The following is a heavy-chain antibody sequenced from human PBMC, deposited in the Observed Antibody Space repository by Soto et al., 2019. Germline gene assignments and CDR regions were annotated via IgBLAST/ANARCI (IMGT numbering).Heavy chain of an antibody. J-gene: IGHJ4*02. CDR1: GYTFTSYA. Sequence: QVQLVQSGAEVKKPGASVKVSCKASGYTFTSYAMHWVRQAPGQRLEWLGWINAGNGNTKYSQKFQGRVTITRDTSASTAYMELSSLRSEDTAVYYCARGEFLSYDDYWGQGALVTVSS. CDR2: INAGNGNT. D-gene: IGHD3-16*01. V-gene: IGHV1-3*01. CDR3: ARGEFLSYDDY.